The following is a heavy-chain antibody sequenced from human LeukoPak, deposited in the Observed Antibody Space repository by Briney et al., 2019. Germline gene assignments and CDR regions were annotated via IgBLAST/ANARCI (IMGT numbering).Heavy chain of an antibody. CDR3: ATTPSIAATGTLWWFDP. CDR2: ILYSGHT. D-gene: IGHD6-6*01. CDR1: GGPFDAYY. V-gene: IGHV4-59*03. Sequence: SETLSLTCTVSGGPFDAYYWSWIRQPPGKGLEWIGYILYSGHTNSNPSLKSRVIMSIDTSKKQFSLKLNSVTAADTAVYYCATTPSIAATGTLWWFDPWGQGTLVTVSS. J-gene: IGHJ5*02.